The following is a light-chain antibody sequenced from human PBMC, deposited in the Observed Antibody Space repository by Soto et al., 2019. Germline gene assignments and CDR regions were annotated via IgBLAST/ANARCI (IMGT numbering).Light chain of an antibody. Sequence: EILMTQSPATLSVSPGERATLSCRASHSVSRNLAWYQQKPGQTPRLLIYVASARATGTPARFSGSGSGTEYTLTSSSVQSEDFALYYCQQYNNWPQWTFGQGTKVEIK. CDR2: VAS. CDR1: HSVSRN. CDR3: QQYNNWPQWT. V-gene: IGKV3-15*01. J-gene: IGKJ1*01.